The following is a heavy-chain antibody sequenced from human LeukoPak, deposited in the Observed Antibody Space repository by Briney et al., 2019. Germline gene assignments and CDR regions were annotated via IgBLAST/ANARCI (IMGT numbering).Heavy chain of an antibody. CDR2: IYRSGST. D-gene: IGHD5-24*01. CDR1: GFSICSGYY. V-gene: IGHV4-38-2*02. Sequence: SETLSLTCMVSGFSICSGYYWGWMRQPPGKGLEWIGNIYRSGSTYYNPSLKSRVTISVDTSKNQFSLRLTSVTAADTAVYYCARANYGGFDYWGQGTLVPVSS. J-gene: IGHJ4*02. CDR3: ARANYGGFDY.